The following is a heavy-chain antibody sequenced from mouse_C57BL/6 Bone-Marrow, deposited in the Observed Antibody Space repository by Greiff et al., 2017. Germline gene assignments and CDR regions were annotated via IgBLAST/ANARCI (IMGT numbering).Heavy chain of an antibody. CDR1: GYTFTSYW. CDR2: IDPNSGGT. J-gene: IGHJ4*01. V-gene: IGHV1-72*01. Sequence: QVQLQQPGAELVKPEASVKLSCKASGYTFTSYWMHWVKQRPGRGLEWIGRIDPNSGGTKYNEKFKSKATLTVDKPSSTAYMQLSSLTSEDSAVYYCARAKSKAVLYAMDYWGQGTSVTVSS. CDR3: ARAKSKAVLYAMDY. D-gene: IGHD1-2*01.